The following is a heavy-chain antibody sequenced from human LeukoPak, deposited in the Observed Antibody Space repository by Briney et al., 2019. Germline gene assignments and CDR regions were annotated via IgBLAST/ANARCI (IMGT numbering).Heavy chain of an antibody. J-gene: IGHJ6*03. CDR3: AKEGLTMVRGVAYCYMDV. Sequence: PGGSLRLSCAASGFTFSSYGMHWVRQAPGKGLEWVAFIRYDGSNKYYADSVKGRFTISRDNSKNTLYLQMNSLRAEDTAVYYCAKEGLTMVRGVAYCYMDVWGKGTTVTVSS. V-gene: IGHV3-30*02. CDR2: IRYDGSNK. CDR1: GFTFSSYG. D-gene: IGHD3-10*01.